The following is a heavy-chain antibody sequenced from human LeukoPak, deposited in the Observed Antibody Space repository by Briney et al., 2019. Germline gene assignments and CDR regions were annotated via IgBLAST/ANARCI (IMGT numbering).Heavy chain of an antibody. J-gene: IGHJ6*03. CDR3: ARGNAARPFYYYYYMDV. V-gene: IGHV4-34*01. CDR2: INHSGST. CDR1: GGSFSGYY. Sequence: SETLSLTCAVYGGSFSGYYWSWIRQPPGKGLKWIGEINHSGSTNYNPSLKSRVTISVDTSKNQFSLKLSSVTAADTAVYYCARGNAARPFYYYYYMDVWGKGTTVTVSS. D-gene: IGHD6-6*01.